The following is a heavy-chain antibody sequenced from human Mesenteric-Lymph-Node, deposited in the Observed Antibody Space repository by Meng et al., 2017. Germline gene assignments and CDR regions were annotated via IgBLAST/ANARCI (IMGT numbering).Heavy chain of an antibody. CDR1: GGSISSSSYY. J-gene: IGHJ5*02. Sequence: SETLSLTCTVSGGSISSSSYYWGWIRQPPGKGLEWIGSSYYSGSTYYNPSLKSRVTISVDTSKNQFSLKLSSVTAADTAVYYCARDRSQPYYYGSVSYYIRAGWFDPWGQGTLVTVSS. CDR2: SYYSGST. D-gene: IGHD3-10*01. V-gene: IGHV4-39*07. CDR3: ARDRSQPYYYGSVSYYIRAGWFDP.